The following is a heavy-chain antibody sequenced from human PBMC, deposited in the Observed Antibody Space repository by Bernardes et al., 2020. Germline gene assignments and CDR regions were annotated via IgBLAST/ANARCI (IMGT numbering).Heavy chain of an antibody. V-gene: IGHV3-30-3*01. D-gene: IGHD3-10*01. CDR3: ARDRSREDMWFRELLRSGGMDV. Sequence: GGSLRLSCAASGFTFSSYAMHWVRQAPGKGLEWVAVISYDGSNKYYADSVKGRFTISRDNSKNTLYLQMNSLRAEDTAVYYCARDRSREDMWFRELLRSGGMDVWGQGTTVTVSS. CDR1: GFTFSSYA. J-gene: IGHJ6*02. CDR2: ISYDGSNK.